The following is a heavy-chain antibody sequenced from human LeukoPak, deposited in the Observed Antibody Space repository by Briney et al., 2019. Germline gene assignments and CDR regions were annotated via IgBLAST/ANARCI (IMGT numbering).Heavy chain of an antibody. J-gene: IGHJ5*02. CDR1: GFIVSSNY. D-gene: IGHD4-11*01. CDR2: IYSGGST. CDR3: ARGHSQGNWFDP. Sequence: GGSLRLSCAASGFIVSSNYMSWVRQAPGKGLEWVSVIYSGGSTYYADSVKGRITISRDNSKNTLYLQMNSLRVEDTAVYCCARGHSQGNWFDPWGQGTLVTVSS. V-gene: IGHV3-66*02.